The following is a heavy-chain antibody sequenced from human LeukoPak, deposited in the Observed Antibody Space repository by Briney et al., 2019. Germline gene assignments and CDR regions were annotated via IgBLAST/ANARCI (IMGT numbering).Heavy chain of an antibody. CDR2: INYSGST. CDR1: GGSISGYY. J-gene: IGHJ4*02. Sequence: TPSETLSLTCPVSGGSISGYYWSWIRQHPGKGLEWIGYINYSGSTNYNPSLKSRVTISVDTSKNQFSLKLSSVTAADTAVYYCARRGSSLDQWGQGTLVTVSS. CDR3: ARRGSSLDQ. D-gene: IGHD6-6*01. V-gene: IGHV4-59*08.